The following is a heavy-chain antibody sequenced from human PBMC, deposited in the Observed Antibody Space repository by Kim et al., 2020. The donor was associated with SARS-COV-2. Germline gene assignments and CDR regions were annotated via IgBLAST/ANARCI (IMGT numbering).Heavy chain of an antibody. D-gene: IGHD7-27*01. Sequence: NTNYAQKSQGRVTRTTDTSTSTAYMELRSLRSDDTAVYYCARDRETGTDYWGQGTLVTVSS. J-gene: IGHJ4*02. CDR3: ARDRETGTDY. V-gene: IGHV1-18*01. CDR2: NT.